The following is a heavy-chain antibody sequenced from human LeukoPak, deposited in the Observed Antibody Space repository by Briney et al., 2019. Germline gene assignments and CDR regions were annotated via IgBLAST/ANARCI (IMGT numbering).Heavy chain of an antibody. J-gene: IGHJ4*02. CDR1: GGSFSGYY. V-gene: IGHV4-34*01. Sequence: PSETLSLTCAVYGGSFSGYYWSWIRQPPGKGLEWIGEINHSGSTNYNPSLKSRVTISVDTSKNQFSLKLSSVTAADTAVYYCARGFRDSSSWSNFDHWGQGTLVTVSS. CDR2: INHSGST. D-gene: IGHD6-13*01. CDR3: ARGFRDSSSWSNFDH.